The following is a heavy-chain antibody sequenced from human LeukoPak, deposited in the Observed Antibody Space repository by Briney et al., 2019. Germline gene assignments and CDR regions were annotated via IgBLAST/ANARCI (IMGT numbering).Heavy chain of an antibody. V-gene: IGHV1-2*02. CDR2: INPNSGGT. CDR1: GYTITNNY. J-gene: IGHJ5*02. CDR3: ARARPYLRWFDP. Sequence: ASVKVSCKASGYTITNNYMHWVRQAPGQGLEWMGWINPNSGGTNYAQKFQGKVTLTRDTSISTAYMELSRLRSDNTAVYYCARARPYLRWFDPWGQGTLVTVSS. D-gene: IGHD2-2*02.